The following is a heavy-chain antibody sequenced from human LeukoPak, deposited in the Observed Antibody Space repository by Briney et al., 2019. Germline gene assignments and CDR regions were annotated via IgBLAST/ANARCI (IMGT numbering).Heavy chain of an antibody. J-gene: IGHJ4*02. CDR3: ARDRYCSSTSCPRGGLDY. CDR2: INPNSGGT. D-gene: IGHD2-2*01. V-gene: IGHV1-2*02. CDR1: GYTFTGYY. Sequence: ASVKVSCKASGYTFTGYYMRWVRQAPGQGLEWMGWINPNSGGTNYAQKFQGRVTMTRDTSISTAYMELSRLRSDDTAVYYCARDRYCSSTSCPRGGLDYWGQGTLVTVSS.